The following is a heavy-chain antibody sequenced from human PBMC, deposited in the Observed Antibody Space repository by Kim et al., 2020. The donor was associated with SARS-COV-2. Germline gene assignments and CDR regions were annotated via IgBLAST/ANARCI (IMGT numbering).Heavy chain of an antibody. CDR3: ARAGEQQLVRSGYSYGEFDY. CDR1: GYTFTSYA. J-gene: IGHJ4*02. CDR2: INTNTGNP. D-gene: IGHD5-18*01. Sequence: ASVKVSCKASGYTFTSYAMNWVRQAPGQGLEWMGWINTNTGNPTYAQGFTGRFVFSLDTSVSTAYLQISSLKAEDTAVYYCARAGEQQLVRSGYSYGEFDYWGQGTLVTVSS. V-gene: IGHV7-4-1*02.